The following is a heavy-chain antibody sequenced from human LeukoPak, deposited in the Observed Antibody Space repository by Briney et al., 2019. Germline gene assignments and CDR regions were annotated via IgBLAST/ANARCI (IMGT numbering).Heavy chain of an antibody. D-gene: IGHD3-10*01. CDR2: INHSGST. V-gene: IGHV4-34*01. CDR3: ARGRIFDP. Sequence: SWVRQPPGKGLEWIGEINHSGSTNYNPSLKSRVTISVDTSKNQFSLKPSSVTAADTAVYYCARGRIFDPWGQGTPVTVSS. J-gene: IGHJ5*02.